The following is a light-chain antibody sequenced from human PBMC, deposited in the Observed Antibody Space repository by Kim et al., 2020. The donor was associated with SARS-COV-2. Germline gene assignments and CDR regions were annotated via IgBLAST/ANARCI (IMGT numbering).Light chain of an antibody. CDR1: QSVTNTY. J-gene: IGKJ1*01. V-gene: IGKV3-20*01. Sequence: EIVLTQSPGTLSLSPGERATLSCRASQSVTNTYLAWYQQKPGQAPRLLIYGASSRATGIPDRFSGSGSGTDFTLTISRLEPEDFAVYYCKLYGSSPKWQFGQGTKVDIK. CDR3: KLYGSSPKWQ. CDR2: GAS.